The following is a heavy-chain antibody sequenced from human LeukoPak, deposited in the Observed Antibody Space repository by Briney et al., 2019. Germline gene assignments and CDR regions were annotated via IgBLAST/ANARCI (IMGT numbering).Heavy chain of an antibody. D-gene: IGHD6-13*01. Sequence: GGSLRLSCAASGFTFSNYGMHWVRQAPGKGLEWVAVIWYDGSNKYYADSVKGRFTISRDNSKNTLYLQMNSLRAEDTAVYYCTTEGAQQLEKGYYYYYYMDVWGKGTTVTVSS. CDR2: IWYDGSNK. V-gene: IGHV3-33*01. J-gene: IGHJ6*03. CDR1: GFTFSNYG. CDR3: TTEGAQQLEKGYYYYYYMDV.